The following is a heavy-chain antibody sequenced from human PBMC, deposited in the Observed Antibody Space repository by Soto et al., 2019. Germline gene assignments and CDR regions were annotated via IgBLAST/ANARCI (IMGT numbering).Heavy chain of an antibody. D-gene: IGHD4-17*01. CDR3: ATWVDYGDLEGFAF. J-gene: IGHJ4*02. V-gene: IGHV1-2*04. CDR1: GYSFTDYK. Sequence: QGQLLQSGAEVKKPGASVKVSCKTSGYSFTDYKLHWVRQAPGQGLEWMGWVDPNGGGSNSAQKFQGSVTMTWYTSCTSAYSDLSRLTTNDTATYVWATWVDYGDLEGFAFWGQGTLVTVSS. CDR2: VDPNGGGS.